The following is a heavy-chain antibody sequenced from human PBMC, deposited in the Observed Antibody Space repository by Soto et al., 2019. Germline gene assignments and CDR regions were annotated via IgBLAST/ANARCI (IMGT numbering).Heavy chain of an antibody. Sequence: QVQLVQSGAEVKKPGSSVKVSCKASGGTFSSYTISWVRQAPGQGLEWMGRIIPILGIANYAQKFQGRVTITADKSTSTAYMELSSLRSEDTAVYYCARVRAYGSASYGLYYWGQGSLVTVSS. CDR3: ARVRAYGSASYGLYY. CDR2: IIPILGIA. CDR1: GGTFSSYT. D-gene: IGHD3-10*01. J-gene: IGHJ4*02. V-gene: IGHV1-69*02.